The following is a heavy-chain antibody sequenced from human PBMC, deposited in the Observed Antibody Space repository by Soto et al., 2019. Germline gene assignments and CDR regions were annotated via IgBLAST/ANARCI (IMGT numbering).Heavy chain of an antibody. CDR1: GFTFSSYG. V-gene: IGHV3-30*18. CDR2: ISYDGSNK. CDR3: AKDGGINTIFGVVRGYYYGMDV. Sequence: QVQLVESGGGVVQPGRSPRLSCAASGFTFSSYGMHWVRQAPGKGLEWVAVISYDGSNKYYADSVKGRFTISRDNSKNTLYLQMNSLRAEDTAVYYCAKDGGINTIFGVVRGYYYGMDVWGQGTTVTVSS. D-gene: IGHD3-3*01. J-gene: IGHJ6*02.